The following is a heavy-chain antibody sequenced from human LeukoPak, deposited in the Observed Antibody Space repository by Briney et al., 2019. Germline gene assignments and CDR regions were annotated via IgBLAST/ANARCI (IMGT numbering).Heavy chain of an antibody. CDR3: VKDGSYTNGYFDY. D-gene: IGHD1-26*01. V-gene: IGHV3-64D*06. CDR2: ISTNGRST. CDR1: GFTFSDFA. J-gene: IGHJ4*02. Sequence: PGGSLRLSCSASGFTFSDFAMHWVRQAPGKGLEYVSAISTNGRSTYYADSVKGRFTISRDNSKNTLYLQMSSRRAEDTALYYCVKDGSYTNGYFDYWGQGTLVTVSS.